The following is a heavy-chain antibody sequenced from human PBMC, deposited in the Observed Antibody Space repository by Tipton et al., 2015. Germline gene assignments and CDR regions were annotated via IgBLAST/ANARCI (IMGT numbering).Heavy chain of an antibody. Sequence: TLSLTCSVSGDSISAHSWTWIRQPPGKGLQGLGGFFYTRTTNYNPSLETRLTLTADTSQNCLSLKLRSVTAADTATYFCARIQPALFSGLSAFDYWGQGLLVTVSS. CDR1: GDSISAHS. CDR2: FFYTRTT. CDR3: ARIQPALFSGLSAFDY. V-gene: IGHV4-59*11. D-gene: IGHD5-18*01. J-gene: IGHJ4*02.